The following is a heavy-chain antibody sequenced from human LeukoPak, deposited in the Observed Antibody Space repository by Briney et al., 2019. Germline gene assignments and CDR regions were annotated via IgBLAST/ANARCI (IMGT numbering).Heavy chain of an antibody. CDR3: ATSVYSSGWHPFFDY. Sequence: SETLSLTCTVSGGSIGNHNYFWGWIRQPPGKGLEWIGSIHYIGSTYFNLSLKSRVTVSVDTSKNHFSLKLTSVTAADTGVYYCATSVYSSGWHPFFDYWGQGAPVIVSS. CDR2: IHYIGST. D-gene: IGHD6-19*01. V-gene: IGHV4-39*02. J-gene: IGHJ4*02. CDR1: GGSIGNHNYF.